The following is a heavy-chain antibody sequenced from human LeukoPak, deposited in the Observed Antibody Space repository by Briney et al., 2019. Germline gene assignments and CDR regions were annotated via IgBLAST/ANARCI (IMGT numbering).Heavy chain of an antibody. J-gene: IGHJ4*02. D-gene: IGHD5-12*01. V-gene: IGHV3-66*01. CDR2: IYSGGST. CDR1: GFTVSSNY. CDR3: ARVIVATIMGAYGDTGDY. Sequence: GGSLRLSCAASGFTVSSNYMSWVRQAPGKGLEWVSVIYSGGSTYYVDSVKGRFTISRDNSKNTLYLQMNSLRAEDTAVYYCARVIVATIMGAYGDTGDYWGQGTLVTVSS.